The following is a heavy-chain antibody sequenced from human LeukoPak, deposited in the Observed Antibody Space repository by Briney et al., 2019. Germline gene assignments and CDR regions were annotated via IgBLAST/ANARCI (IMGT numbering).Heavy chain of an antibody. CDR3: AKDRSRASKRYSSSWYNMDV. Sequence: GGSLRLSCAASGFTFDDYAMHWVRQAPGKGLEWVSLISWDGGSTYYVDSVEGRFTISRDNSKNSLYLQMNSLRAEDTALYYCAKDRSRASKRYSSSWYNMDVWGKGTTVTVSS. CDR1: GFTFDDYA. CDR2: ISWDGGST. J-gene: IGHJ6*03. D-gene: IGHD6-13*01. V-gene: IGHV3-43D*04.